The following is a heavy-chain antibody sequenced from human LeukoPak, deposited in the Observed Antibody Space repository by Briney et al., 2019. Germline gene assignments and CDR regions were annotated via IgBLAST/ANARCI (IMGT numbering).Heavy chain of an antibody. CDR3: ARDQGYYYDSSGYYPSGWFDP. Sequence: SETLSLTCTVSGNSISSGYYWGWIRQPPGKGLEWIGSIYYSGSTNNNPSLKSRVTMSVDTSKNQFSLKLSSVTAADTAVYYCARDQGYYYDSSGYYPSGWFDPWGQGTLVTVSS. V-gene: IGHV4-61*01. J-gene: IGHJ5*02. CDR1: GNSISSGYY. D-gene: IGHD3-22*01. CDR2: IYYSGST.